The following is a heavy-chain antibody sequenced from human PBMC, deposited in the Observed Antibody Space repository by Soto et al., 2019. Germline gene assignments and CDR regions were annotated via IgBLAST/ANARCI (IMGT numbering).Heavy chain of an antibody. V-gene: IGHV3-74*01. Sequence: PGGSLRLSCAASGFAFSNSWIHWVRQGPGKGLVWVSHINSDGSGTTYADSVKGRFTISRDNAKNTVYPQMNSLRAEDTAVYYCAKDTAYAMDVWGQGTTVTVSS. CDR1: GFAFSNSW. D-gene: IGHD2-15*01. CDR2: INSDGSGT. CDR3: AKDTAYAMDV. J-gene: IGHJ6*02.